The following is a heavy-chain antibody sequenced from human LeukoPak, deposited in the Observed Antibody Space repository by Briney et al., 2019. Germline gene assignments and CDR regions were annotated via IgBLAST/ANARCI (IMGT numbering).Heavy chain of an antibody. V-gene: IGHV4-34*01. CDR3: AKDFVGYYDSSGYSDISY. Sequence: SETLSLTCAVYGGSFSGYYWSWIRQPPGKGLEWIGEINHSGSTNYNPSLKSRVTISVDTSKNQFSLKLSSVTAADTAVYYCAKDFVGYYDSSGYSDISYWGQGTLVTVSS. D-gene: IGHD3-22*01. CDR1: GGSFSGYY. CDR2: INHSGST. J-gene: IGHJ4*02.